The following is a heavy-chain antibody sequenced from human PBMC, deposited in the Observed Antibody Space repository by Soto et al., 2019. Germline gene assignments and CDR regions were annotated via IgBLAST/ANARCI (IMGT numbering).Heavy chain of an antibody. CDR3: AKGAGVLRFLEWLSNNWFDP. V-gene: IGHV3-23*01. J-gene: IGHJ5*02. Sequence: EVQLLESGGGLVQPGGSLRLSCAAPGFIFSSYAMTWVRQAPGKGLEWVSGIIGSGGSTYYADSVKGRFTISRDNSKNTLYLQMNSLRAEDTAVYYCAKGAGVLRFLEWLSNNWFDPWGQGTLVTVSS. D-gene: IGHD3-3*01. CDR2: IIGSGGST. CDR1: GFIFSSYA.